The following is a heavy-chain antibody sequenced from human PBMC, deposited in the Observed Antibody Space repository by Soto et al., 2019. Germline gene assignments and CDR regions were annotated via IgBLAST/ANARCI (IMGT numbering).Heavy chain of an antibody. CDR1: GFTFSSYN. V-gene: IGHV3-64*02. CDR2: ISRSGDRT. D-gene: IGHD2-15*01. J-gene: IGHJ4*02. CDR3: ARARCSSGQCYYFDY. Sequence: EVQLVESGEGLVQPGGSLRLSCAASGFTFSSYNIHWIRQAPGKGLEVVSAISRSGDRTYYADSVKGRFTITRDNSKNTVWLQMGSLRAEYMAVYYCARARCSSGQCYYFDYWGRGALVSVSS.